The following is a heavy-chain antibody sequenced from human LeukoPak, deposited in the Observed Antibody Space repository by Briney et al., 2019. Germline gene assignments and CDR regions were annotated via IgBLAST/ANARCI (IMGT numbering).Heavy chain of an antibody. CDR2: INSSGST. Sequence: SETLSLTCTVSGGSISGSIHYYDWIRQPPGKGLEWIGDINSSGSTDYNPSLKSRVTISVDTSKNQFSLKLSSVTAADTAVYYCARGSRGYSYGWGQGTLVTVSS. J-gene: IGHJ4*02. CDR3: ARGSRGYSYG. CDR1: GGSISGSIHY. D-gene: IGHD5-18*01. V-gene: IGHV4-39*07.